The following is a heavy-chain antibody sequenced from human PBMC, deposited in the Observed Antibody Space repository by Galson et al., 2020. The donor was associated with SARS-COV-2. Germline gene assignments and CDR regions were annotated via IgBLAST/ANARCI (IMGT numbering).Heavy chain of an antibody. D-gene: IGHD4-17*01. CDR1: GGYINSGGYY. CDR3: SRARDYGDYPYYYYGMDV. CDR2: LYYSGST. Sequence: SDTLSLTGAVSGGYINSGGYYWSWIRQHPGKGLEWIGYLYYSGSTYYNPSPKSRVTISVETSKNQFSLKLSSVTAADTAVYYCSRARDYGDYPYYYYGMDVWGQGTTVTVSS. J-gene: IGHJ6*02. V-gene: IGHV4-31*11.